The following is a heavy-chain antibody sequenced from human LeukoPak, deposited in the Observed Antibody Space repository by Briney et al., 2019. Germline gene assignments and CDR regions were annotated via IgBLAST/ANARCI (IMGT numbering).Heavy chain of an antibody. J-gene: IGHJ4*02. CDR1: GFTFSSYS. CDR2: ISSSSTYI. CDR3: AREYNSPNRFDY. Sequence: GGSLRLSCGASGFTFSSYSMNWVRQAPGKGLEWVSSISSSSTYINYADSVKGRFTISRDNASNSLYLQMNSLRAEDTAVYYCAREYNSPNRFDYWGQGTLVSVSS. V-gene: IGHV3-21*01. D-gene: IGHD1-20*01.